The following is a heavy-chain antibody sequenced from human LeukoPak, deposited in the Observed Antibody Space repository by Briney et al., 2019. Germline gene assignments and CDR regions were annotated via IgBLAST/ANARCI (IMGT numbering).Heavy chain of an antibody. D-gene: IGHD3-3*01. J-gene: IGHJ5*02. CDR3: ARQRATTYYDFWSGPANWFDP. CDR1: GYTFTSYG. V-gene: IGHV1-18*01. CDR2: ISAYNGNT. Sequence: ASVKVSCKASGYTFTSYGISWVRQAPGQGLEWMGWISAYNGNTNYAQKLQGRVTMTTDTSTSTAYMELRSLRSDDTAVYYCARQRATTYYDFWSGPANWFDPWGQGTLVTVSS.